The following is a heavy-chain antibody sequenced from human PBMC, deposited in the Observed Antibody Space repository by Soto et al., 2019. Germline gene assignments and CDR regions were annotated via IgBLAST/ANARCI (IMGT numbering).Heavy chain of an antibody. CDR2: IYYSGST. J-gene: IGHJ4*02. V-gene: IGHV4-31*03. CDR3: GRDSSGWASKRGHFDY. CDR1: GGSISSGGYY. Sequence: QVQLQESGPGLVKPSQTLSLTCTVSGGSISSGGYYWSWIRQHPGKGLEWIGYIYYSGSTYYNPSLKSRVTISVDTSKNQFSLKLSSVTAADTAVYYCGRDSSGWASKRGHFDYWGQGTLVTVSS. D-gene: IGHD6-19*01.